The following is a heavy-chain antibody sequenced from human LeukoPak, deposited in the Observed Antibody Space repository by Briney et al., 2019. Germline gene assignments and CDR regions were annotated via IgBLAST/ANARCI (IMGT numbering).Heavy chain of an antibody. CDR1: GFTFSSYG. J-gene: IGHJ5*02. D-gene: IGHD3-3*01. CDR2: ISGSGGST. Sequence: GGSLRLSCAASGFTFSSYGMSWVRQAPGKGLEWVSAISGSGGSTYYADSVKGRFTISRDNAKNSLYLQMNSVRAEDTAVYYCAREAITIFGVVRTQTTYGPHRFDPWGQGTLVTVSS. CDR3: AREAITIFGVVRTQTTYGPHRFDP. V-gene: IGHV3-23*01.